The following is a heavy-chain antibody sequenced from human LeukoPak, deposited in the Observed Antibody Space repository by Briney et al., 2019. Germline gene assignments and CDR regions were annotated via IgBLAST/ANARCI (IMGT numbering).Heavy chain of an antibody. Sequence: QPGGSLRLSCAASGFTFSSYAMHWVRQAPGKGLEWVAVISYDGSNKYFVDSVKDRFTISRDNSKNTLYLQMNSLRPEDTAVYYCAREGGYRNGSPFGYWGQGTLVTVSS. J-gene: IGHJ4*02. CDR1: GFTFSSYA. CDR2: ISYDGSNK. V-gene: IGHV3-30-3*01. CDR3: AREGGYRNGSPFGY. D-gene: IGHD5-12*01.